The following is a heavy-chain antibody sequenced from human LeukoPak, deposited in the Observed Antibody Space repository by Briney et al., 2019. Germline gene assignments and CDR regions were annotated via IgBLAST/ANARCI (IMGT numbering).Heavy chain of an antibody. D-gene: IGHD6-13*01. J-gene: IGHJ4*02. Sequence: GGSLRLSCAASGFTFSSYSMNWVRQAPGKGLEWVSSISSSSSYIYYADSVKGRFTISRDHAKNSLYLQMNSLRAEDTAVYYCARVGVAAAGTGGYWGQGTLVTVSS. CDR3: ARVGVAAAGTGGY. CDR1: GFTFSSYS. CDR2: ISSSSSYI. V-gene: IGHV3-21*01.